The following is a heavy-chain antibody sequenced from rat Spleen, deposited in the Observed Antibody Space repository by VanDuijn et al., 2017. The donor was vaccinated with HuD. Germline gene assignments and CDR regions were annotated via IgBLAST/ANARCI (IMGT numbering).Heavy chain of an antibody. D-gene: IGHD1-11*01. CDR3: ATDDYGGSSFDY. Sequence: EVQLVESGGGLVQPGRSLKLSCAASGFTFSNYGMHWIRQAPTKGLEWVASISPSGGSTYYRDSVKGRFTISRDNAKSTLYLQMDSLRSEDTATYYCATDDYGGSSFDYWGQGVMVTVSS. V-gene: IGHV5-19*01. CDR1: GFTFSNYG. CDR2: ISPSGGST. J-gene: IGHJ2*01.